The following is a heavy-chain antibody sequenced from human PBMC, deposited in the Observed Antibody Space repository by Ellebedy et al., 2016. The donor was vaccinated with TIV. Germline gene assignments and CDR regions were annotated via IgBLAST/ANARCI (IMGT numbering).Heavy chain of an antibody. CDR2: IYPTDSDT. D-gene: IGHD1-1*01. J-gene: IGHJ4*02. V-gene: IGHV5-51*01. Sequence: GESLKISCKASGYTFTNYWIGWVRQMPGKGLEWMGIIYPTDSDTRYSPSFQGQVTISADKSISTAYLQWNSLKASDTAMFYCARLSDWNDGYFHYWGQGTLVTVSS. CDR3: ARLSDWNDGYFHY. CDR1: GYTFTNYW.